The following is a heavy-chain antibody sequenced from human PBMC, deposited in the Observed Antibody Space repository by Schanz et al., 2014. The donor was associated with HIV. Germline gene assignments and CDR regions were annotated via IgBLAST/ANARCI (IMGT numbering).Heavy chain of an antibody. D-gene: IGHD2-2*01. CDR3: ARSQKGTSCCSPLDF. Sequence: QVQLVESGGGVVQPGRSLRLSCAASGFTFITYGMHWVRQAPGKGLEWVAGISYDGSNKYYADSVKGRFTVSRDNSKNRVFLQMNSLSTEDAAVYHCARSQKGTSCCSPLDFWGQGTPVTV. J-gene: IGHJ4*02. CDR1: GFTFITYG. CDR2: ISYDGSNK. V-gene: IGHV3-30*03.